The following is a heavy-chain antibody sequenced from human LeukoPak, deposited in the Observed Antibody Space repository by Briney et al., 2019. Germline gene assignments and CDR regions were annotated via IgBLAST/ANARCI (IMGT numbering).Heavy chain of an antibody. CDR2: INTDGGRT. V-gene: IGHV3-74*01. Sequence: GGSLRLSCAASGFTFSGYWMHWVRQAPGKGLVWVSDINTDGGRTTYADSVKGRFTISRDNAKNTLYLQMNSLRAEDTAVYYCAREFGKIDGGTWGQGTLVTVSS. D-gene: IGHD3-16*01. CDR1: GFTFSGYW. J-gene: IGHJ5*02. CDR3: AREFGKIDGGT.